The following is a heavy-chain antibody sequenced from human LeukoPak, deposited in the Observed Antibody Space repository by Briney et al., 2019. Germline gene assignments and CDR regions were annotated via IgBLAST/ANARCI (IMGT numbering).Heavy chain of an antibody. V-gene: IGHV3-30-3*01. CDR1: GFTFSSYA. D-gene: IGHD6-13*01. J-gene: IGHJ4*02. CDR2: ISYDGSNK. CDR3: ARFEQQLGLDY. Sequence: GGSLRLSCAASGFTFSSYAMPWVRQAPGKGLEWVAVISYDGSNKYYADSVKGRFTISRDNSKNTLYLQMNSLRAEDTAVYYCARFEQQLGLDYWGQGTLVTVSS.